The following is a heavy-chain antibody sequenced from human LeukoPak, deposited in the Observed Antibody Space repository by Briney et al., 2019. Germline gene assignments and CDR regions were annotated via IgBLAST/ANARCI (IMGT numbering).Heavy chain of an antibody. CDR3: ARGLRWQGTFQH. J-gene: IGHJ1*01. V-gene: IGHV4-34*01. Sequence: SETLSLTCAVYGGSFGGYYWSWIRQPPGKGLEWIGEINHSGSTNYNPSLKSRVTISVDTSKNQFSLKLSSVTAADTAVYYCARGLRWQGTFQHWGQGTLVTVSS. CDR1: GGSFGGYY. CDR2: INHSGST. D-gene: IGHD4-23*01.